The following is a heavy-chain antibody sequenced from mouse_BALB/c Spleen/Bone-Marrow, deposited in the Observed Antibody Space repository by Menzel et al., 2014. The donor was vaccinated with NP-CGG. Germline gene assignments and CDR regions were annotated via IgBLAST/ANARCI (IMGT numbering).Heavy chain of an antibody. Sequence: QVQLQQSGAELARPGASVKLSCKASGYTFTSYWMQWVKPRPGQGLEWIGAIYPGDGDTRYTQKFRGKATLTADKSSNTAYMQLNSLTSEDSAVYFCASPYGNYDAMDYWGQGTSATVSS. CDR1: GYTFTSYW. CDR3: ASPYGNYDAMDY. CDR2: IYPGDGDT. D-gene: IGHD2-1*01. J-gene: IGHJ4*01. V-gene: IGHV1-87*01.